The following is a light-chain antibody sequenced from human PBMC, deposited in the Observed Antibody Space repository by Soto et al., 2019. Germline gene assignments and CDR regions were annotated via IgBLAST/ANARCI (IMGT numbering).Light chain of an antibody. V-gene: IGKV1-39*01. Sequence: DIQMIQSPSSLSASVGDRVTITCRASQSISTYLNWYQHKPGKAPKVLIYAVSSLQSGVPSRFSGSGSGTDFTLTITSLQPEDSATYYCQHSYGTPRTFGQGTKVDIK. J-gene: IGKJ1*01. CDR1: QSISTY. CDR2: AVS. CDR3: QHSYGTPRT.